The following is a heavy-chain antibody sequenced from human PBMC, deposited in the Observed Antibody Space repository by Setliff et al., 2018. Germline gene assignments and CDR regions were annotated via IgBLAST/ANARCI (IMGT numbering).Heavy chain of an antibody. D-gene: IGHD3-10*01. Sequence: PSETLSLTCTVSGGSMRSISYYWGWVRQPPGKGLEWIGRIHYSGDTYYNASLKSRVTISVDTAQNQFSLSLSSVTAADTAVYYCARPGRSNYWDSFDYWGQGTLVTVSS. V-gene: IGHV4-39*01. CDR2: IHYSGDT. CDR1: GGSMRSISYY. J-gene: IGHJ4*02. CDR3: ARPGRSNYWDSFDY.